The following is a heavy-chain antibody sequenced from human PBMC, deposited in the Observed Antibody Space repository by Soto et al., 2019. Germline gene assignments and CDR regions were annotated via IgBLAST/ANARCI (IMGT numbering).Heavy chain of an antibody. D-gene: IGHD6-6*01. CDR3: ARGLGSIAARDYFDY. V-gene: IGHV1-69*01. CDR1: GGTFSSYA. CDR2: IIPIFGTA. J-gene: IGHJ4*02. Sequence: VKVSCKASGGTFSSYAISLVRRAPGQGLEWMREIIPIFGTANYAQKFQSRVTITADESTSTAYMELSSLRSEDTAVYYCARGLGSIAARDYFDYWGQGTLVTVSS.